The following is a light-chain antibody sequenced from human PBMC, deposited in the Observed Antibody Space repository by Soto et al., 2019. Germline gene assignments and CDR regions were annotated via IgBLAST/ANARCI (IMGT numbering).Light chain of an antibody. V-gene: IGKV1-27*01. CDR2: AAS. CDR3: QEYNTAPRT. Sequence: DSQRTQSHCTLSASLGDRVTXTCRASQGISNHLAWYQQKPGKVPKLLIYAASTLQSGVPSRFSGSGSGTDFTLTISSLQPEDVATYYCQEYNTAPRTFGQGTKVDI. CDR1: QGISNH. J-gene: IGKJ1*01.